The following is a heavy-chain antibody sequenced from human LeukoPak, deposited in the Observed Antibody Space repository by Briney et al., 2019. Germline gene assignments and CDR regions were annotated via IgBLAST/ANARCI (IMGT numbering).Heavy chain of an antibody. V-gene: IGHV4-39*01. CDR1: GGSISRSSYY. CDR3: TRHRRGGIGDFDP. J-gene: IGHJ5*02. CDR2: MYYSGTT. Sequence: PSETPSLTCTVSGGSISRSSYYWGWIRQPPGKGLEWIGSMYYSGTTYYNPSLKSRVVISVDTSKNQFSLKLSSVTAADTAVYYCTRHRRGGIGDFDPWGQGTLVTVSS. D-gene: IGHD3-16*01.